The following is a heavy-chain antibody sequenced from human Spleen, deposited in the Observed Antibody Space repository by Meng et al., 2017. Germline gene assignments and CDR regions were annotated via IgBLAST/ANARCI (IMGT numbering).Heavy chain of an antibody. D-gene: IGHD4-11*01. CDR2: INHSGST. Sequence: QLPLHAGAAGRLKTSETMSLTCVVVGGSFSDYYWSWIRQPPGKGLEWIGEINHSGSTNYNPSLESRATISVDTSQNNLSLKLSSVTAADSAVYYCARGPTTMAHDFDYWGQGTLVTVSS. CDR1: GGSFSDYY. J-gene: IGHJ4*02. V-gene: IGHV4-34*01. CDR3: ARGPTTMAHDFDY.